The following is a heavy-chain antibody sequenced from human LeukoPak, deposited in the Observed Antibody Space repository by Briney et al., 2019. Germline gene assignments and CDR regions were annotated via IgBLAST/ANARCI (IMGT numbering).Heavy chain of an antibody. CDR3: ARAGVFAWFDP. V-gene: IGHV4-30-4*08. J-gene: IGHJ5*02. CDR2: IYYSGST. CDR1: GGSISSGDYY. Sequence: SETLSLTCTVSGGSISSGDYYWSWIRQPPGKGLEWIGYIYYSGSTYYNPSLKSRVTISVDTSKNQFSLKLSSVTAADTAVHYCARAGVFAWFDPWGQGTLVTVSS. D-gene: IGHD1-14*01.